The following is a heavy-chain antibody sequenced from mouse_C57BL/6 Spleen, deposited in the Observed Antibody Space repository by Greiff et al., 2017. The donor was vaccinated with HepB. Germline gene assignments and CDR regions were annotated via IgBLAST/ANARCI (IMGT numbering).Heavy chain of an antibody. CDR2: IDPSDSET. J-gene: IGHJ3*01. CDR1: GYTFTSYW. CDR3: ARTTYDGSTCAY. V-gene: IGHV1-52*01. D-gene: IGHD1-1*01. Sequence: QVQLQQPGAELVRPGSSVKLSCKASGYTFTSYWLHWVQQRPIQGLEWIGNIDPSDSETHYNQKFKDKAPLTVDKSSSTAYMQRSSLTSEDSAVYDWARTTYDGSTCAYGGQGTLVTVSA.